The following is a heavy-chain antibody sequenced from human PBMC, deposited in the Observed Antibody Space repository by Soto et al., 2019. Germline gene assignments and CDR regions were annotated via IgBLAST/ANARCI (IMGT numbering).Heavy chain of an antibody. J-gene: IGHJ5*02. D-gene: IGHD2-2*01. V-gene: IGHV4-31*03. CDR2: IYYSGST. Sequence: PLETLSLTCTVSGGSISSGGYYWSWIRQHPGKGLEWIGYIYYSGSTYYNPSLKSRVTISVDTSKNQFSLKLSSVTAADTAVYYCARVSVPAAMGELSLGWFDPWGQGTLVTVSS. CDR1: GGSISSGGYY. CDR3: ARVSVPAAMGELSLGWFDP.